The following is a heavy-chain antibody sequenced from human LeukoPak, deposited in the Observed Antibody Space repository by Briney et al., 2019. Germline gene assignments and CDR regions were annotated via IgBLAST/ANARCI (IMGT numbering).Heavy chain of an antibody. CDR1: GYTFTGYY. D-gene: IGHD5-18*01. Sequence: ASVKVSCKASGYTFTGYYMHWVRQAPGQGLKWMGWINPNSGGTNYAQKFQGRVTMTRDTSISTAYMELSRLRSDDTAVYYCARTVYSYGLYYFDYWGQGTLVTVSS. CDR2: INPNSGGT. CDR3: ARTVYSYGLYYFDY. V-gene: IGHV1-2*02. J-gene: IGHJ4*02.